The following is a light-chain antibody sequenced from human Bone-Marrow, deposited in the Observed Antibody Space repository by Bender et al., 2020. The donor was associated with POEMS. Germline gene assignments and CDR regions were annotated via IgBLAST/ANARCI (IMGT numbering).Light chain of an antibody. CDR2: GYN. CDR3: QSYDNSLGGWV. Sequence: QSVLTQPPSASGTPGQRVTISCSGSRSNIGDNYVYWYQQFPGAAPKLLIYGYNNRPSGVPDRFSGSKSGTSASLAITGLQAEDEGDYYCQSYDNSLGGWVFGGGTKLTVL. V-gene: IGLV1-40*01. CDR1: RSNIGDNY. J-gene: IGLJ3*02.